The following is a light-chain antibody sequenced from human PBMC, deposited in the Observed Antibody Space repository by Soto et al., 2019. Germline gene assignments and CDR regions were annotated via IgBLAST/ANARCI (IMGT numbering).Light chain of an antibody. J-gene: IGLJ2*01. V-gene: IGLV2-8*01. Sequence: QSALTQPPSASGSPGQSVTIYCTGTSSDVGGYNFVSWYQQHPGKAPQLMIYEVSKRPSGVPDRFSGSKSGNTASLTVSGLQTEDEGDYYCCSYAGSMVHVVFGGGTKVTVL. CDR1: SSDVGGYNF. CDR2: EVS. CDR3: CSYAGSMVHVV.